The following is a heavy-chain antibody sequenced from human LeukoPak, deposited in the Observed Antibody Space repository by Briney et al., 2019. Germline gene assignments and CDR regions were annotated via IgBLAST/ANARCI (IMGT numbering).Heavy chain of an antibody. CDR2: INHSGST. CDR3: ARVFHLPRGYYYGSGSYSKGPNWFDP. CDR1: GGSFSGYY. D-gene: IGHD3-10*01. J-gene: IGHJ5*02. Sequence: SETLSLTCAVYGGSFSGYYWSWIRQPPGKGLGWIGEINHSGSTNYNPSLKSRVTISVDTSKNQFSLKLSSVTAADTAVYYCARVFHLPRGYYYGSGSYSKGPNWFDPWGQGTLVTVSS. V-gene: IGHV4-34*01.